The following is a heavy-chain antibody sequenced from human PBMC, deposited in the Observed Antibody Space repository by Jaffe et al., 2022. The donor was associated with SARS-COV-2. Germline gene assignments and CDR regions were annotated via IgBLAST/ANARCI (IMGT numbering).Heavy chain of an antibody. Sequence: QVQLQQWGAGLLKPSETLSLTCAVYGGSFSGYYWSWIRQPPGKGLEWIGEINHSGSTNYNPSLKSRVTISVDTSKNQFSLKLSSVTAADTAVYYCARVIYGPSGYSGYGPRYYYYYYMDVWGKGTTVTVSS. V-gene: IGHV4-34*01. CDR3: ARVIYGPSGYSGYGPRYYYYYYMDV. CDR1: GGSFSGYY. D-gene: IGHD5-12*01. CDR2: INHSGST. J-gene: IGHJ6*03.